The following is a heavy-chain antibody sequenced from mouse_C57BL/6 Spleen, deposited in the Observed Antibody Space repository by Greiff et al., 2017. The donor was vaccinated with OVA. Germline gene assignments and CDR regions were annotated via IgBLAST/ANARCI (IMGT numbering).Heavy chain of an antibody. J-gene: IGHJ1*03. CDR3: ARSDYGNYWYFDV. Sequence: QVQLQQPGAELVKPGHSVKLSCKASGYTFTSYWMHWVKQRPGRGLGWIGRIDPNSGGTKYNEKFKSKATLTVDKPSSTAYMQLSSLTSEDSAVYYCARSDYGNYWYFDVWGTGTTVTVSS. CDR1: GYTFTSYW. V-gene: IGHV1-72*01. D-gene: IGHD2-1*01. CDR2: IDPNSGGT.